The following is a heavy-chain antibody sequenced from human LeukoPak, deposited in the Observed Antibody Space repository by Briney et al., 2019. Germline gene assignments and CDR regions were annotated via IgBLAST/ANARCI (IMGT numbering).Heavy chain of an antibody. CDR2: ISGVGDRT. D-gene: IGHD3-3*01. Sequence: PGGSLRLSCAASGLTFSRYAMTWVRQAPGKGLEWVSTISGVGDRTYFADSVKGRFTVSRDNSKSTLFLQMNRLRAEDTAVYYCAKGFGDTTFGVVTANDYWGQGILVIVSS. J-gene: IGHJ4*02. CDR3: AKGFGDTTFGVVTANDY. V-gene: IGHV3-23*01. CDR1: GLTFSRYA.